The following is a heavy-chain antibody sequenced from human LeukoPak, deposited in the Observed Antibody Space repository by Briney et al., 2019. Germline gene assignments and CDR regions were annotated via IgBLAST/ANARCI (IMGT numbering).Heavy chain of an antibody. CDR3: AREGRIAAGDAFDI. V-gene: IGHV4-30-4*01. CDR1: GGSISSGDYY. J-gene: IGHJ3*02. CDR2: IYYSGST. Sequence: SETLSLTCTVSGGSISSGDYYWSWIRQPPGKGLEWIGYIYYSGSTYYNPSLKSRVTISVDTSKNQFSLKLSSVTAADTAVYYCAREGRIAAGDAFDIWGQGSMVTVSS. D-gene: IGHD6-6*01.